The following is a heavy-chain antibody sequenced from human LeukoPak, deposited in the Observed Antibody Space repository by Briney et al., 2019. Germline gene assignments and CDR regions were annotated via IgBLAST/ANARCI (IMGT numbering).Heavy chain of an antibody. D-gene: IGHD5-12*01. V-gene: IGHV1-69*13. CDR2: IIPIFGTA. J-gene: IGHJ3*02. Sequence: SVKVSCKASGGTFSSYAISWVRQAPGQGLEWMGGIIPIFGTANYAQKFQGRVTITADESTSTAYMELSSLRSEDTAVYHCARALSGKDAFDIWGQGTMVTVSS. CDR3: ARALSGKDAFDI. CDR1: GGTFSSYA.